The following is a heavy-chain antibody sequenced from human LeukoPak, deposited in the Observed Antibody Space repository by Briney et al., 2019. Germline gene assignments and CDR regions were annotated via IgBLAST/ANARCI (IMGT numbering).Heavy chain of an antibody. CDR3: ARGSIAARRGWFDP. Sequence: GASVKVSCKASGYTFTGYYMHWVRQAPGRGLEWMGWINPNSGGTNYAQKFQGRVTMARDTSISTAYMELSRLRSDDTAVYYCARGSIAARRGWFDPWGQGTLVTVSS. CDR1: GYTFTGYY. V-gene: IGHV1-2*02. CDR2: INPNSGGT. D-gene: IGHD6-6*01. J-gene: IGHJ5*02.